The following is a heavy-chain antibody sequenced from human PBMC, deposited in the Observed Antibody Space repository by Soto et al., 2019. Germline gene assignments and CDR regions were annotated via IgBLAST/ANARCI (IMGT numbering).Heavy chain of an antibody. D-gene: IGHD3-22*01. V-gene: IGHV3-21*01. J-gene: IGHJ4*02. CDR1: GLTFSSYA. CDR3: ARYYYDSSGYIPFDY. Sequence: EVQLLESGGGLVQPGGSLRLSCAVSGLTFSSYAMSWVRQGPGKGLEWVSSISSSSSYIYYADSVKGRFTISRDNAKNSLYLQMNSLRAEDTAVYYCARYYYDSSGYIPFDYWGQGTLVTVSS. CDR2: ISSSSSYI.